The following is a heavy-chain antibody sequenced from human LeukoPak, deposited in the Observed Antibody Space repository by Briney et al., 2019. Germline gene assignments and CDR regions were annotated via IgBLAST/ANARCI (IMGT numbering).Heavy chain of an antibody. CDR1: GGSISSSSYY. CDR3: ARGGSEMATITG. Sequence: SETLSLTCTVSGGSISSSSYYWGWIRQPPGKGLEWIGSIYYSGSTYYNPSLKSRVTISVDTSKNQFSLKLSSVTAADTAVYYCARGGSEMATITGWGQGTLVTVSS. CDR2: IYYSGST. J-gene: IGHJ4*02. V-gene: IGHV4-39*07. D-gene: IGHD5-24*01.